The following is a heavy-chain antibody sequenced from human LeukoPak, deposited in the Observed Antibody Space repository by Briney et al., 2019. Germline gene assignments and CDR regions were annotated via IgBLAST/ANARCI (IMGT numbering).Heavy chain of an antibody. CDR3: ARDLDSSGSD. V-gene: IGHV1-69*05. CDR2: IIPIFGTA. D-gene: IGHD6-19*01. Sequence: SVKVSCKASGGTFSSYAISWVRQAPGQGLEWMGGIIPIFGTANYAQKYQGRVTITTDESTSTAYMELSSLRSEDTDVYYCARDLDSSGSDWGQGTLVTVSS. CDR1: GGTFSSYA. J-gene: IGHJ4*02.